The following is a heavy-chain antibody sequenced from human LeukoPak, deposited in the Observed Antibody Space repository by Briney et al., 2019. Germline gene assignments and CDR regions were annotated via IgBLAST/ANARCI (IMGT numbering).Heavy chain of an antibody. CDR3: ARARSGSYFDY. V-gene: IGHV3-7*01. D-gene: IGHD1-26*01. CDR2: IKQDGSEK. J-gene: IGHJ4*02. Sequence: GGSLRLSCAASGFTFSSYWMSWVRQAPGKGLEWVANIKQDGSEKYYVDSVKGRFTISRDNAKNSLYLQMNSLRAEDTAVNYCARARSGSYFDYWGQGTLVTVSS. CDR1: GFTFSSYW.